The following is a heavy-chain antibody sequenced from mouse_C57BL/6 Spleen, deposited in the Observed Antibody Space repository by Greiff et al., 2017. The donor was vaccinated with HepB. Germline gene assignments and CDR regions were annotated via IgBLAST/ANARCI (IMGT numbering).Heavy chain of an antibody. D-gene: IGHD2-2*01. Sequence: LQESGPELVKPGASVKISCKASGYAFSSSWMNWVKQRPGKGLEWIGRIYPGDGDTNYNGKFKGKATLTADKSSSTAYMQLSSLTSEDSAVYFCAREGVYYGYDDGFDYWGQGTTLTVSS. CDR1: GYAFSSSW. V-gene: IGHV1-82*01. J-gene: IGHJ2*01. CDR2: IYPGDGDT. CDR3: AREGVYYGYDDGFDY.